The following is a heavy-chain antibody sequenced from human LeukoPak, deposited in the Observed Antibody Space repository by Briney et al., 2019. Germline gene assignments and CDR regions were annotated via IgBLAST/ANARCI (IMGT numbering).Heavy chain of an antibody. CDR3: AATYCGGDCLRYFQH. D-gene: IGHD2-21*02. V-gene: IGHV3-33*01. J-gene: IGHJ1*01. Sequence: GGSLRLSCAASGLTFSSSGMHWFRQAPGKGLEWVAVIWYDGTNKYYADSVKGRFTISRDNSKKTLYLQMNSLRAEDTAVYYCAATYCGGDCLRYFQHWGQGTLVTVSS. CDR2: IWYDGTNK. CDR1: GLTFSSSG.